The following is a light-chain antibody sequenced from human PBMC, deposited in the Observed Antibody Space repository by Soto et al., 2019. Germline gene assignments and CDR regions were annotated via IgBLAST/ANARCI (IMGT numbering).Light chain of an antibody. CDR2: GAS. J-gene: IGKJ1*01. Sequence: EIVLTQSPGTLSLSPGERATLSCRATQTISSNYLAWYRQKPGQASKLLIHGASTRATGIPDRFSGSGSGTDFTLTISRLEPEDFAVYFCQQYDHSPRTFGQGTKVEI. CDR3: QQYDHSPRT. CDR1: QTISSNY. V-gene: IGKV3-20*01.